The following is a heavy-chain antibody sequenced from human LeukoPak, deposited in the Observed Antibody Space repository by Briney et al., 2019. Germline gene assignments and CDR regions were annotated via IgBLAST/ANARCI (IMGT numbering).Heavy chain of an antibody. CDR3: ARPVNRFYKAGFDY. V-gene: IGHV4-34*01. CDR2: INHSGST. CDR1: GGSFSGYY. D-gene: IGHD6-19*01. Sequence: SETLSLTCAVYGGSFSGYYWSWIRQPPGKGLEWIGEINHSGSTNYNPSLKSRVTISVDTSKNQFSLKLSSVTAADTAVYYCARPVNRFYKAGFDYWGQGTLVTVSS. J-gene: IGHJ4*02.